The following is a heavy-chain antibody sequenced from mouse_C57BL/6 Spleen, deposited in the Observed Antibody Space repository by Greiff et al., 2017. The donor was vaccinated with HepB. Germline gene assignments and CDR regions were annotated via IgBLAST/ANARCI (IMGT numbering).Heavy chain of an antibody. Sequence: QVQLKQSGAELVRPGASVKLSCKASGYTFTDYYINWVKQRPGQGLEWIARIYPGSGNTYYNEKFKGKATLTAEESSSTAYMQLSSLTSEDSAVYFCAREDYDYALDYWGQGTTLTVSS. CDR1: GYTFTDYY. J-gene: IGHJ2*01. V-gene: IGHV1-76*01. CDR2: IYPGSGNT. CDR3: AREDYDYALDY. D-gene: IGHD2-4*01.